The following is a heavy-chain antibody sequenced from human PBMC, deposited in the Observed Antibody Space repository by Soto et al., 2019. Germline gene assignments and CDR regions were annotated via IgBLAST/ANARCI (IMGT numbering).Heavy chain of an antibody. D-gene: IGHD6-13*01. V-gene: IGHV3-30*18. CDR3: AKDLYSSWYFEGMDV. J-gene: IGHJ6*02. CDR1: GFTFSSYG. CDR2: ISYDGSNK. Sequence: QVQLVESGGGVVQPGRSLRLSCAASGFTFSSYGMHWVRQAPGKWLEWVAVISYDGSNKYYADSVKGRFTISRDNSKNTLYLQMNRLRAEDTDVYYCAKDLYSSWYFEGMDVWGHGTTVTVS.